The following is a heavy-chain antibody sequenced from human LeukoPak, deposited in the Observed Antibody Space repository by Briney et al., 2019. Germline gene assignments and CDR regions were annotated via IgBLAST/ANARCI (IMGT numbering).Heavy chain of an antibody. CDR1: GGSISSGSYY. CDR2: IYTSGST. D-gene: IGHD3-22*01. V-gene: IGHV4-61*02. J-gene: IGHJ5*02. CDR3: ARDLESSGYNNWFDP. Sequence: SETLSLTYTVSGGSISSGSYYWSWIRQPAGKGLEWIGRIYTSGSTNYNPSLKSRVTISLDTSKNQFSLKLSSVTAADTAVYYCARDLESSGYNNWFDPWGQGTLVTVSS.